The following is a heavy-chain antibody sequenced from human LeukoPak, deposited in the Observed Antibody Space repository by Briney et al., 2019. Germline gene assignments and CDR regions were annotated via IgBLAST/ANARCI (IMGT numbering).Heavy chain of an antibody. J-gene: IGHJ5*02. CDR1: GYTFTGYY. V-gene: IGHV1-2*02. Sequence: GASVKVSCKASGYTFTGYYMHWVRQAPGQGLGWMGWINPNSGGTNYAQKFQGRATMTRDTSISTAYMELSRLRSDDTAVYYCARVLGYCSSTSCYSYNWFDPWGQGTLVTVSS. D-gene: IGHD2-2*01. CDR2: INPNSGGT. CDR3: ARVLGYCSSTSCYSYNWFDP.